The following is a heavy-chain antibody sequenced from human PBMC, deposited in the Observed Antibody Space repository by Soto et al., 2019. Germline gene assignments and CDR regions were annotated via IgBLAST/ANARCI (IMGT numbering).Heavy chain of an antibody. CDR3: ARVRRGEEKGYCSGGSCYSGYFDY. CDR1: GGSFSGYY. V-gene: IGHV4-34*01. D-gene: IGHD2-15*01. J-gene: IGHJ4*02. CDR2: INHSGST. Sequence: QVQLQQWGAGLLKPSETLSLTCAVYGGSFSGYYWSWIRQPPGKGLEWIGEINHSGSTNYNPSLKSRVTISVDTSKNQFSLKLSSVTAADTAVYYCARVRRGEEKGYCSGGSCYSGYFDYWGQGTLVTVSS.